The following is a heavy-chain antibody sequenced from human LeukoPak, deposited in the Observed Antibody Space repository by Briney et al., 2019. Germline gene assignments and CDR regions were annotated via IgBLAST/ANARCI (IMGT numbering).Heavy chain of an antibody. CDR1: GGSISSGNYY. CDR3: ARIHSVRFLDY. V-gene: IGHV4-61*02. J-gene: IGHJ4*02. D-gene: IGHD3-3*01. CDR2: IYTSGST. Sequence: PSQTLSLTCTVSGGSISSGNYYWSWIRQPAGKGLEWIGRIYTSGSTYYNPSLKSRVTISVDRSKNQFSLKLSSVTAADTAVYYCARIHSVRFLDYWGQGTLVTVSS.